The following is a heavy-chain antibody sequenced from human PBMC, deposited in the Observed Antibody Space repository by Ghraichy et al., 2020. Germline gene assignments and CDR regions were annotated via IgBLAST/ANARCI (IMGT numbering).Heavy chain of an antibody. J-gene: IGHJ4*02. Sequence: GGSLRLSCAASGFTFSTYDIHWVRQATGKGLEWVSGIGAAGDTYYPGSVKGRFTISRENAKNSLYLKLNSLRAGDTAVYYCARARDSHCLGGICSYYFDYWGQGTLVTVSS. CDR1: GFTFSTYD. CDR3: ARARDSHCLGGICSYYFDY. D-gene: IGHD4-23*01. CDR2: IGAAGDT. V-gene: IGHV3-13*01.